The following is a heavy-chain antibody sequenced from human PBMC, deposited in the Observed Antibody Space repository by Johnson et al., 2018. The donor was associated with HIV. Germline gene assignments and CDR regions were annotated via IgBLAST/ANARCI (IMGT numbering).Heavy chain of an antibody. D-gene: IGHD6-19*01. V-gene: IGHV3-25*05. CDR1: QFTFGFYY. CDR2: VSLTGGST. CDR3: AKDYGWLVNSPDAFDI. J-gene: IGHJ3*02. Sequence: VQLVESGGGLAKPAWSPRLSCAASQFTFGFYYMNCVRQAPGNGLELVGQVSLTGGSTYLLDSGKDRFNISRDNAKILHLQMNSLKTEDTAVYYCAKDYGWLVNSPDAFDIWGQGTMVIVSS.